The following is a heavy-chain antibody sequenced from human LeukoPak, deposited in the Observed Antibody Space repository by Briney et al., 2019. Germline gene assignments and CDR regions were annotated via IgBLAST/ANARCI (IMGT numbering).Heavy chain of an antibody. D-gene: IGHD2-2*01. CDR3: ARDGTRYCSSTSRYSGEYYYGMDV. V-gene: IGHV1-18*01. CDR2: ISAYNGNT. CDR1: GYTFTNYG. J-gene: IGHJ6*02. Sequence: ASVRVSCKASGYTFTNYGVSWVRQAPGQGLEWMGWISAYNGNTNYAQKLQGRVTMTTDTSTGTGYMELRSLRSDDTAVYYCARDGTRYCSSTSRYSGEYYYGMDVWGQGTTVTVSS.